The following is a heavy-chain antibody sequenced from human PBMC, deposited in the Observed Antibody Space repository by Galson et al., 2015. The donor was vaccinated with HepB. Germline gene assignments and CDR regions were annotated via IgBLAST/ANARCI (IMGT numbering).Heavy chain of an antibody. V-gene: IGHV3-48*02. CDR2: ISSSSSTI. CDR3: ARATGYSSSWPYDY. J-gene: IGHJ4*02. D-gene: IGHD6-13*01. Sequence: SLRLSCAASGFTFSRYSMNWVRQAPGKGLEWVSYISSSSSTIYYADSVKGRFTISRDNAKNSLSLQMNSLRDEDTAVYYCARATGYSSSWPYDYWGQGTLVTVSS. CDR1: GFTFSRYS.